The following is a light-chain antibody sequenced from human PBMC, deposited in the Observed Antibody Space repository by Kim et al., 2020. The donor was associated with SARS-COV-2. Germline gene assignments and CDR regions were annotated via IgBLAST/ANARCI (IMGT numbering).Light chain of an antibody. CDR1: QDIRNF. CDR3: QHFDSLPYT. CDR2: DAS. J-gene: IGKJ2*01. V-gene: IGKV1-33*01. Sequence: SASVGDRVTIACQASQDIRNFLNWFQHKPGTAPKLLIYDASTLGAGVPSRFSGSGSGTDFTFTISSLQPEDIATYYCQHFDSLPYTFGQGTKLEI.